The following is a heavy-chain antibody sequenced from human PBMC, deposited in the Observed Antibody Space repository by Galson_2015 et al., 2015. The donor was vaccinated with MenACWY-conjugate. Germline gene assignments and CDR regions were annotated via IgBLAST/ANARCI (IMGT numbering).Heavy chain of an antibody. CDR2: ISSSSSTI. Sequence: SLRLSCAASGFTFSSYSMNWVRQAPGKGLEWVSYISSSSSTIYYADSVKGRFTISRDNAKNSLYLQMNSLRAEDAAVYYCTRDRRLPGGNSPFAFDYWGQGTLVTVSS. D-gene: IGHD4-23*01. J-gene: IGHJ4*02. V-gene: IGHV3-48*01. CDR3: TRDRRLPGGNSPFAFDY. CDR1: GFTFSSYS.